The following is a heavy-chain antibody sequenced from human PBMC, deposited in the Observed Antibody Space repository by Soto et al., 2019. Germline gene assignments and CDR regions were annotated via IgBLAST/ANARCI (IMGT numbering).Heavy chain of an antibody. Sequence: GGSLRLSCAASGFTFSSYDMHWVRQATGKGLEWVSAIGTAGDTYYPGSVKGRFTISRENAKNSLYLQMNSLRAGDTAVYYCARGQVDEYGSGSYCGMDVWGQGTTVTVSS. D-gene: IGHD3-10*01. CDR2: IGTAGDT. CDR3: ARGQVDEYGSGSYCGMDV. J-gene: IGHJ6*02. CDR1: GFTFSSYD. V-gene: IGHV3-13*01.